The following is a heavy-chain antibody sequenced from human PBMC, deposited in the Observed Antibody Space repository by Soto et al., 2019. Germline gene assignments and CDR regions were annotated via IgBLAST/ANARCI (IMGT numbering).Heavy chain of an antibody. CDR1: GGSISSGGYY. CDR2: IYYSGST. V-gene: IGHV4-31*03. CDR3: ARDARRTQYGMDV. Sequence: LSLTCTVSGGSISSGGYYWSWIRQHPGKGLEWIGYIYYSGSTYYNPSLKSRVTISVDTSKNQFSLKLSSVTAADTAVYYCARDARRTQYGMDVWGQGTTVTVSS. D-gene: IGHD1-7*01. J-gene: IGHJ6*02.